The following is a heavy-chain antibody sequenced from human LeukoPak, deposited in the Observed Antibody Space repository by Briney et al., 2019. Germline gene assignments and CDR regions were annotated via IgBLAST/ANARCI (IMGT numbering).Heavy chain of an antibody. V-gene: IGHV3-23*01. CDR2: ISGSSGNT. CDR3: ARERGYSSSAFDI. J-gene: IGHJ3*02. Sequence: GGSLRLSCAASGFTFSSYAMSWVRQAPGKGLEWVSAISGSSGNTYYADSVKGRFTISRDNSKNTLYLQMKSLRAEDTAVYYCARERGYSSSAFDIWGQGTMVTVSS. CDR1: GFTFSSYA. D-gene: IGHD5-18*01.